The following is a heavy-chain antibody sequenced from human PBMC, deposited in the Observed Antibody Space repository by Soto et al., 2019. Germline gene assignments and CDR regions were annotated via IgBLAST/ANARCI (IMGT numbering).Heavy chain of an antibody. D-gene: IGHD2-15*01. CDR1: GGSISSGGYY. J-gene: IGHJ5*02. Sequence: SETLSLTCTVSGGSISSGGYYWSWIRQHPGKGLEWIGYIYYSGSTYYNPSLKSRVTISVDTSKNQFSLKLSSVTAADTAVYYCARGHEEVVAATSNWFDPWGQGTLVTVSS. CDR3: ARGHEEVVAATSNWFDP. CDR2: IYYSGST. V-gene: IGHV4-31*03.